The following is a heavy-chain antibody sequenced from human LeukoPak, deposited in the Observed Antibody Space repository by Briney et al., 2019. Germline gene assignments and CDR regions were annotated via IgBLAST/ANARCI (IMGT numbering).Heavy chain of an antibody. D-gene: IGHD6-19*01. CDR2: ISYDGNNK. CDR1: GFTFSNYG. J-gene: IGHJ4*02. V-gene: IGHV3-30*18. CDR3: AKALYSSGNFFDY. Sequence: QPGRSLRLSRAVSGFTFSNYGTHWVRQAPGKGLEWVAFISYDGNNKYYADSVKGRFTISRDNSKNTLYLQMNSMRVEDTAVYYCAKALYSSGNFFDYWGQGTLVTVSS.